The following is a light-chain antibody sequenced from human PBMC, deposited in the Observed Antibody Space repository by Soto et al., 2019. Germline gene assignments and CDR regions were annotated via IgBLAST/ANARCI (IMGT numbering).Light chain of an antibody. V-gene: IGKV2-28*01. J-gene: IGKJ5*01. CDR1: QSLLDRHGYNY. CDR2: LAS. CDR3: MQALQTLSIT. Sequence: VMTQSPLSLTVTPGEPASISCRSSQSLLDRHGYNYLAWFFKRPGQAPQPLSYLASNRSSGVSYRFRGSGSRRDFTLIINRLEVEYIVVYYLMQALQTLSITFVVGTRLELK.